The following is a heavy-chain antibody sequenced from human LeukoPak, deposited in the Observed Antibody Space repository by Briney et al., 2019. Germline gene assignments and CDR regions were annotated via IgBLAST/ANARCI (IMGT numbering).Heavy chain of an antibody. V-gene: IGHV3-9*01. CDR2: ISWNSGSI. CDR3: AKDSGYYYDSSGYYPW. D-gene: IGHD3-22*01. Sequence: GGSLRLSCAASGFTFSSDAMSWVRQAPGKGLEWVSGISWNSGSIGYADSVKGRFTISRDNAKNSLYLQMNSLRAEDTALYYCAKDSGYYYDSSGYYPWWGQGTLVTVSS. J-gene: IGHJ4*02. CDR1: GFTFSSDA.